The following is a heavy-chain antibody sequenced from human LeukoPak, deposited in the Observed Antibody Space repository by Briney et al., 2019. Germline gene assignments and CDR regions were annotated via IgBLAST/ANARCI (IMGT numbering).Heavy chain of an antibody. D-gene: IGHD5-18*01. CDR2: INHSGST. CDR1: GGFFSGYY. Sequence: SETLSLTCAVYGGFFSGYYWSWIRQPPGKGLEWIGEINHSGSTNYNPSLKSRVTISVDTSKNQFSLKLSSVTAADTAVYYCARRRGYSYGYILYFDYWGQGTLVTVSS. CDR3: ARRRGYSYGYILYFDY. J-gene: IGHJ4*02. V-gene: IGHV4-34*01.